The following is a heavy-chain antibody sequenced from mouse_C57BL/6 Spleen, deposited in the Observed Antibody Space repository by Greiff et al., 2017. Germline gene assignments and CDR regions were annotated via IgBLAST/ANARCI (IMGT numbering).Heavy chain of an antibody. CDR1: GFSLTSYG. D-gene: IGHD2-4*01. J-gene: IGHJ4*01. CDR3: ARDDYAKVYAMDY. CDR2: IWSGGST. V-gene: IGHV2-2*01. Sequence: VKLMESGPGLVQPSQSLSITCTVSGFSLTSYGVHWVRQSPGKGLEWLGVIWSGGSTDYNAAFISRLSICKDNSKSQVFFKMNSLQADDTAIYYCARDDYAKVYAMDYWGQGTSVTVSS.